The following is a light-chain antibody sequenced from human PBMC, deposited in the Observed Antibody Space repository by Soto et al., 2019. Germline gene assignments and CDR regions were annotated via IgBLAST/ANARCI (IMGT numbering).Light chain of an antibody. V-gene: IGLV2-8*01. CDR2: EVT. CDR3: CSYAGTDNFYV. Sequence: QSALTQPPSASGSPGQSVTISCTGTSSDVGGYNYVSWYQQHPGKAPKLMIYEVTKRPSGVPDRFSGSKSASTASLTVSGLQAEDEADHYCCSYAGTDNFYVFGTGTKVTVL. CDR1: SSDVGGYNY. J-gene: IGLJ1*01.